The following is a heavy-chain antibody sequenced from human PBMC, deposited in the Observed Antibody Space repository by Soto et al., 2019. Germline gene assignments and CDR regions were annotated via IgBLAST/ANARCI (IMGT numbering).Heavy chain of an antibody. CDR1: GFTFNIYG. CDR3: AKDQASEQGSFDS. J-gene: IGHJ4*02. D-gene: IGHD6-13*01. Sequence: VKLVESGGGVVQPGGSLRLSCAASGFTFNIYGMHWVRQAPDKGLEWVALISYDGSNQYYADSVKGRFTISRDNSKKTLFLQMNSLRADDTAVYYCAKDQASEQGSFDSWGQGTLVTVSS. V-gene: IGHV3-30*18. CDR2: ISYDGSNQ.